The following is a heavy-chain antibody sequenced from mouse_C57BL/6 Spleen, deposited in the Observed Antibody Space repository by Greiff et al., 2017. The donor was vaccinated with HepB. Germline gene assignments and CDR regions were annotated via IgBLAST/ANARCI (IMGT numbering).Heavy chain of an antibody. Sequence: VQLQQPGAELVKPGASVKLSCKASGYTFTSYWMQWVKQRPGQGLEWIGEIDPSDSYTNYNQKFKGKATLTVDTSSSTAYMQLSSLTSEDSAVYYCARRGISRGDYWGQGTSVTVSS. CDR1: GYTFTSYW. CDR2: IDPSDSYT. CDR3: ARRGISRGDY. J-gene: IGHJ4*01. V-gene: IGHV1-50*01.